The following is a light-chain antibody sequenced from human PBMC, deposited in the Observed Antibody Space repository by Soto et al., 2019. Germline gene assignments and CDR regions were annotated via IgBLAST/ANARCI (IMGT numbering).Light chain of an antibody. V-gene: IGKV3-15*01. J-gene: IGKJ5*01. Sequence: ETVMTQSPATLSVSPGERVTLSCRASQGVSSNLAWYQQKSGQAPRLLIYGASTRATGTPARFSGSGSGTEFTLTISSLQSEDFGIYYCQQYNNWPPVTFGQGTRLEIK. CDR3: QQYNNWPPVT. CDR2: GAS. CDR1: QGVSSN.